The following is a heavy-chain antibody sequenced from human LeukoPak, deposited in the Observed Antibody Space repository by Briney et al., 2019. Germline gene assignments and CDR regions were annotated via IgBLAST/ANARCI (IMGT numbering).Heavy chain of an antibody. V-gene: IGHV3-21*01. CDR2: ITASSTAI. D-gene: IGHD2-2*01. CDR1: GFTFSSYS. CDR3: ARLGYCSSTSCFDFDY. Sequence: GGSLRLSCAASGFTFSSYSMNWVRQAPGKGLEWVSSITASSTAIYSADSVKGRFTISRDNAKNFLYLQMNSLRAEDTAVYYCARLGYCSSTSCFDFDYWGQGTLVTVSS. J-gene: IGHJ4*02.